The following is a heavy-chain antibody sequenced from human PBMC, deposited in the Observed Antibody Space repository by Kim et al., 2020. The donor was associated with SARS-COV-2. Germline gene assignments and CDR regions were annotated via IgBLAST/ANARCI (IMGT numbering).Heavy chain of an antibody. J-gene: IGHJ4*02. Sequence: SVKGRFTISRDNAKNSLFLKMNSLRADDTAVYYCVRAGHYDSSGYLRDFDYWGQGTMVTVSS. D-gene: IGHD3-22*01. V-gene: IGHV3-11*06. CDR3: VRAGHYDSSGYLRDFDY.